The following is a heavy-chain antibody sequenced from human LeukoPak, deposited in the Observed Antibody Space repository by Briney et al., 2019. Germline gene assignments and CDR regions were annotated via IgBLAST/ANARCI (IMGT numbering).Heavy chain of an antibody. V-gene: IGHV4-38-2*01. CDR1: GYSISSGYY. Sequence: SETLSLTCAVSGYSISSGYYWGWIRQPPGKGLEWIGSIYHSGSTYYNPSLKSRVTISVDTSKNQFSLKLSSVTAADTAVYYCARHCYYDFWSGPYFDYWGQGTLVTVSS. J-gene: IGHJ4*02. D-gene: IGHD3-3*01. CDR3: ARHCYYDFWSGPYFDY. CDR2: IYHSGST.